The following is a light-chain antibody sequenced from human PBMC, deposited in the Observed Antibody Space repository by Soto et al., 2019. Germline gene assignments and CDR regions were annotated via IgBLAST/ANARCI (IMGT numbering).Light chain of an antibody. CDR1: QSVDSSF. CDR2: GAS. CDR3: QQYVSSVT. Sequence: EIVLTQSPGSLSLSPGERATLSCRASQSVDSSFFAWYQKKPGQAPRLLIYGASKRATGIPDRFSGSGSGTDFTLTISRLGPEDFAVYYCQQYVSSVTFGQGTKVEIK. V-gene: IGKV3-20*01. J-gene: IGKJ1*01.